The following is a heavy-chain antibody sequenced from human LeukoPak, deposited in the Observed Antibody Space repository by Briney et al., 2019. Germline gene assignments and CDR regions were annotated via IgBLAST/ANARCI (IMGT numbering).Heavy chain of an antibody. J-gene: IGHJ6*03. CDR3: ARRARDCSRTSCFNYYYYTDV. V-gene: IGHV1-69*05. CDR2: IIPIFGTA. CDR1: GGTFSSYA. D-gene: IGHD2-2*01. Sequence: SVKVSCKASGGTFSSYAISWVRQAPGQGLEWMGGIIPIFGTANYAQKFQGRVTITTDESMSTAYMELSSLRSEDTAVYYCARRARDCSRTSCFNYYYYTDVWGKGTTVTVSS.